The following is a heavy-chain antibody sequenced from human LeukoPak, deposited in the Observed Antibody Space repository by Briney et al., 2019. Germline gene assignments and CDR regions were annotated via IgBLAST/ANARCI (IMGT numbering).Heavy chain of an antibody. CDR2: MNPNSGNT. Sequence: ASVKVSCKASGYTFTSYDINWVRQATRQGLEWMGWMNPNSGNTGYAQKFQGRVTMTRNTSISTAYMELSSLRSEDTAVYYCARRRHYGSGSKGWFDPWGQGTLVTVSS. J-gene: IGHJ5*02. V-gene: IGHV1-8*01. CDR1: GYTFTSYD. D-gene: IGHD3-10*01. CDR3: ARRRHYGSGSKGWFDP.